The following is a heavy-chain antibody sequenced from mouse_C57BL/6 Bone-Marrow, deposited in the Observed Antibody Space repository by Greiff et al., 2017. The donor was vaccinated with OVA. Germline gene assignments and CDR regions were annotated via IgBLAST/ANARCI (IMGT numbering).Heavy chain of an antibody. CDR3: RERDFDY. CDR1: YTFTDYYM. V-gene: IGHV1-83*01. Sequence: VQLKESGPELVKPGASVKMSRKASGYTFTDYYMHWVKQKPGKGLEWIGEIYPGSGNTYYNEKFKGKATLTADTSSSTAYMQLSSLTSEDSAVYFCARERDFDYWGQGTTLTVSS. J-gene: IGHJ2*01. CDR2: YPGSGNTY.